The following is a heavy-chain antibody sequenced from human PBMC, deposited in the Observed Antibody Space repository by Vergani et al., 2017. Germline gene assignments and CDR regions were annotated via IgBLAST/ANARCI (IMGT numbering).Heavy chain of an antibody. CDR3: ARQSGYAYAFDI. CDR2: MWYDGSNE. CDR1: GFTFSSYG. V-gene: IGHV3-33*01. Sequence: QVQLVESGGGVVQPGRSLRLSCEASGFTFSSYGMHWVRQAPGKGLEWVATMWYDGSNEKYVESVKGRFTISRDNSKKTVSLQMNSLRVDDTALYYCARQSGYAYAFDIWGQGTVVIVSS. J-gene: IGHJ3*02. D-gene: IGHD5-12*01.